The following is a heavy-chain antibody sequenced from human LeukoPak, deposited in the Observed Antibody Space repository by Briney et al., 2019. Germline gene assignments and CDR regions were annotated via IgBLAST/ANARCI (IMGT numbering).Heavy chain of an antibody. CDR3: ASRGMEGPTTVDY. CDR2: INPNSGGT. V-gene: IGHV1-2*02. CDR1: GYTFTGYY. Sequence: ASVKVSCNASGYTFTGYYMHWVRQARGQGLEWMGWINPNSGGTNYAQKFQGRVTMTRDTSISTAYMELSRLRSDDTAVYYCASRGMEGPTTVDYWGQGTLVTVSS. D-gene: IGHD1-26*01. J-gene: IGHJ4*02.